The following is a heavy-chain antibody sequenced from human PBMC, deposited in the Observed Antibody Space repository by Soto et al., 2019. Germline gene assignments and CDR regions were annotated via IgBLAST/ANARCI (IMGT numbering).Heavy chain of an antibody. CDR1: GDSFSSYW. CDR2: IYPGDSDT. Sequence: GEALKISCKGSGDSFSSYWSGWVRQMPGKGLEWMGIIYPGDSDTRYSPSFQGQVTISADKSISTAYLQWSSLKASDTAMYYCARYVVVAATPYYYYYYGMDVWGQGTTVTVSS. D-gene: IGHD2-15*01. CDR3: ARYVVVAATPYYYYYYGMDV. J-gene: IGHJ6*02. V-gene: IGHV5-51*01.